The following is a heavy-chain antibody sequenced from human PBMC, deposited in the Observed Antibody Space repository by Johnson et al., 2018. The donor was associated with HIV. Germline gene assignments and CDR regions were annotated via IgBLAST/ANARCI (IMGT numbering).Heavy chain of an antibody. D-gene: IGHD1-26*01. Sequence: QVQLVESGGGLVRPGGSLRLSCAASEFTFSSYGMYWVRQAPGKGLEWVAFIRYDGSNKYYADSVKGRFPISRDNSKNTLYVQMNSLRAEDTAVYYCARVGPGGGATIPPSAFDIWGQGTMVTVSS. CDR1: EFTFSSYG. V-gene: IGHV3-30*02. J-gene: IGHJ3*02. CDR3: ARVGPGGGATIPPSAFDI. CDR2: IRYDGSNK.